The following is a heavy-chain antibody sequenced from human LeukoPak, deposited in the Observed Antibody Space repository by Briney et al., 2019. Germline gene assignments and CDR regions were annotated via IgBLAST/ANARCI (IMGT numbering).Heavy chain of an antibody. CDR1: GFTFSGFW. Sequence: GGSLRLSCAVSGFTFSGFWMSWSRRAPGKGLEWVASINSDGSGGYYADVVKGRFTISRDNAKNSLYLQINSLRAEDTAVYYCARSSYSSSSSVWGQGTMVTVSS. J-gene: IGHJ3*01. D-gene: IGHD6-6*01. CDR2: INSDGSGG. V-gene: IGHV3-7*03. CDR3: ARSSYSSSSSV.